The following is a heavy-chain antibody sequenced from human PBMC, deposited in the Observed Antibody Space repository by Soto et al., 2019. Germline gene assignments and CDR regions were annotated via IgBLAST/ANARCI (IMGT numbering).Heavy chain of an antibody. Sequence: QVQLVESGGGVVQPGRSLRLSCGGSGFIFSNDGMQWVRQTPGKGLEWVAFMSYDGSATFYADSVKGRFTISRESSKNTLFLHMSNLRAEDTAMYYCTIVRVADSALDHWGQGTLVTVSS. CDR3: TIVRVADSALDH. CDR1: GFIFSNDG. V-gene: IGHV3-30*03. D-gene: IGHD3-10*02. J-gene: IGHJ4*02. CDR2: MSYDGSAT.